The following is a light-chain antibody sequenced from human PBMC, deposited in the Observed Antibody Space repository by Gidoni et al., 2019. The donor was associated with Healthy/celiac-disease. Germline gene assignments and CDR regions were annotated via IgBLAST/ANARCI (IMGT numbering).Light chain of an antibody. CDR2: GAS. CDR1: QSVSSSY. J-gene: IGKJ1*01. CDR3: QQYGSTPRT. V-gene: IGKV3-20*01. Sequence: EIVLTPSPGTLSLSPGESATLPCRASQSVSSSYLAWYQQKPGQAPRLLIYGASSRDTGVPDRFSGSGSGTDFTLTISRLEPEDFAVYYCQQYGSTPRTFGQGTKVEIK.